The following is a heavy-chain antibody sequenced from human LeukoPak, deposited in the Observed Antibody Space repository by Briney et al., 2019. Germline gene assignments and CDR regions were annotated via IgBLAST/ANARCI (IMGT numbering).Heavy chain of an antibody. CDR2: ISGSGGST. CDR1: GFTFSSYA. Sequence: PGGSLRLSCAASGFTFSSYAMSWVRQAPGKGLEWVSAISGSGGSTYYADSVKGRFTISRDNSKNTLYLQMNSLRAEDTAVYYCARDNYDSSGYYEERAFDIWGQGTMVTVSS. V-gene: IGHV3-23*01. CDR3: ARDNYDSSGYYEERAFDI. J-gene: IGHJ3*02. D-gene: IGHD3-22*01.